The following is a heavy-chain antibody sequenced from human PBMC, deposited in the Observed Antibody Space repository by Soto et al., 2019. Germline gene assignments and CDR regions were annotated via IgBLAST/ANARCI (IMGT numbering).Heavy chain of an antibody. CDR3: ASLVWGGYYDFDY. Sequence: SETLSLTCAVYGGSFSGYYWSWIRQPPGKGLEWIGEINHSGSTNYNPSLKSRVTISVDTSKNQFSLKLSSVTAADTAVYYCASLVWGGYYDFDYWGQGTLVTVSS. J-gene: IGHJ4*02. D-gene: IGHD3-3*01. CDR1: GGSFSGYY. V-gene: IGHV4-34*01. CDR2: INHSGST.